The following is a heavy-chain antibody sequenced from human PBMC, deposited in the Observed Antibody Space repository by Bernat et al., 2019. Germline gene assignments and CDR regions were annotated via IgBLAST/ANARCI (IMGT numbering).Heavy chain of an antibody. J-gene: IGHJ4*02. D-gene: IGHD4-17*01. V-gene: IGHV3-23*04. CDR3: AKDTPISDYPLGYFDY. CDR2: ISGSDGRT. CDR1: GFTFSSFA. Sequence: EVQLVESGGGLVQPGGSLRLSCAASGFTFSSFAMTWVRQAPGKGLEWVSVISGSDGRTYYADSVKGRFTISRDNSENTLYLKMNSLRAEDTAVYYCAKDTPISDYPLGYFDYWGQGTLVTVSS.